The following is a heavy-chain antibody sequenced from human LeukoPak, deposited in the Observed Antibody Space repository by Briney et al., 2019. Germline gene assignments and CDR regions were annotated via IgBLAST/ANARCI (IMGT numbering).Heavy chain of an antibody. CDR2: MNPNSGNT. V-gene: IGHV1-8*03. CDR3: ARGRTVATTSFDY. Sequence: ASVKVSCKASGYTFTSYDINWVRQATGQGLEWMGWMNPNSGNTGYAQKFQGRVTITRNTSISTAYMELSSLRSEDTAVYYCARGRTVATTSFDYWGQGTLVTVSS. D-gene: IGHD5-12*01. J-gene: IGHJ4*02. CDR1: GYTFTSYD.